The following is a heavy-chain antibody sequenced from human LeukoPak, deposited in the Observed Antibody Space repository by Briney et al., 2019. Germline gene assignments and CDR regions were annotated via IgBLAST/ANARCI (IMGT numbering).Heavy chain of an antibody. J-gene: IGHJ3*02. D-gene: IGHD3-22*01. CDR1: GGSISSYY. Sequence: IPSETLSLTCTVSGGSISSYYWSWIRQPPGKGLEWIGYIYYSGSTNYNPSLKSRVTISVDTSKNQFSLKLSSVTAADTAVYYCARESYYDSSGYSHDAFDIWGQGTMVTVSS. CDR3: ARESYYDSSGYSHDAFDI. CDR2: IYYSGST. V-gene: IGHV4-59*01.